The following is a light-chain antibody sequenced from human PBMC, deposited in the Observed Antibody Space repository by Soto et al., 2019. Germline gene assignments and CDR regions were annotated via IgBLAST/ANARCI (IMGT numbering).Light chain of an antibody. CDR3: NSYTTLSNRV. CDR2: EVT. J-gene: IGLJ1*01. V-gene: IGLV2-14*01. Sequence: QSVLTQPASVSGSPGQSITISCTGTSGDIGSYTYVSWYQQHPGKAPKLLIYEVTNRPSGVSDRFSGSKSGNTASLTISGLQAEDEANYYCNSYTTLSNRVFGTGTKLTVL. CDR1: SGDIGSYTY.